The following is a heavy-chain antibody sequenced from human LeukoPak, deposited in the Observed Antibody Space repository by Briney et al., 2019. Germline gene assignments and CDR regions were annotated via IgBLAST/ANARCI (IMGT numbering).Heavy chain of an antibody. CDR1: GGSFSGYY. CDR3: ARGHPFDY. CDR2: INHSGST. V-gene: IGHV4-34*01. Sequence: SETLSLTCAVYGGSFSGYYWSWIRQPPGKGLEWIGEINHSGSTNYNPSLKSRVTVSVDTSKNQFSLKLSSVTAADTAVYYCARGHPFDYWGQGTLVTVSS. J-gene: IGHJ4*02.